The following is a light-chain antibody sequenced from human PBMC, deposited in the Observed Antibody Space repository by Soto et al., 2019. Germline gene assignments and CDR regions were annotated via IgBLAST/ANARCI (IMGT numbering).Light chain of an antibody. CDR2: EAS. V-gene: IGKV1-5*01. CDR1: QSITNF. J-gene: IGKJ1*01. Sequence: DVQMIQSPSTLSASVGDRVTITCRASQSITNFLAWYQQRPGSAPRLLIYEASGLQSGVQSRFSGSGSGTHFVLTIRNFQPEDSATYFCQQTYTNPQTFGQGTKVDNK. CDR3: QQTYTNPQT.